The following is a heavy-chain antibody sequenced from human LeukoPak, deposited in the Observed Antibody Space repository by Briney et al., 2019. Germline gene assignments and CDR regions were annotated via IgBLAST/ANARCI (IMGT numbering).Heavy chain of an antibody. CDR1: GGSVSSGSYY. Sequence: SETLSLTCTVSGGSVSSGSYYWSWIRQPPGKGLEWIGYIYYSGSTNYNPSLKSRVTISVDTSKNQFSLKLSSVTAADTAVYYSARDGGYSSGWYEETWGQGTLVTVSS. CDR2: IYYSGST. V-gene: IGHV4-61*01. CDR3: ARDGGYSSGWYEET. J-gene: IGHJ4*02. D-gene: IGHD6-19*01.